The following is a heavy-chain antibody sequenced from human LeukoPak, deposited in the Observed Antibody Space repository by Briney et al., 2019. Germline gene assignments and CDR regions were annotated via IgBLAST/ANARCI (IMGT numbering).Heavy chain of an antibody. J-gene: IGHJ3*02. CDR1: GGSISSSSYY. CDR2: IYYSGST. CDR3: ASFTTGTKAGYAFDI. V-gene: IGHV4-39*01. Sequence: PSETLSLTCTVSGGSISSSSYYWGWIRQPPGKGLEWIGSIYYSGSTYYNPSLKSRVTISVDTSKNQFSLKLSSVTAADTAVYYCASFTTGTKAGYAFDIWGQGTMVTVSS. D-gene: IGHD1-1*01.